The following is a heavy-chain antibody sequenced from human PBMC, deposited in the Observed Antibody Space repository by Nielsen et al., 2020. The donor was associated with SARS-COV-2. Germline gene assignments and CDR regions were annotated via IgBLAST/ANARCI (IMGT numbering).Heavy chain of an antibody. Sequence: GESLKISCAASGFTVSSNYMSWVRQAPGKGLEWVSVIYSGGSTYYADSVKGRFTISRHNSKNTLYLQMNSLRAEDTAVYYCARAPYYDFWSGSFDYWGQGTLVTVSS. J-gene: IGHJ4*02. D-gene: IGHD3-3*01. CDR1: GFTVSSNY. V-gene: IGHV3-53*04. CDR2: IYSGGST. CDR3: ARAPYYDFWSGSFDY.